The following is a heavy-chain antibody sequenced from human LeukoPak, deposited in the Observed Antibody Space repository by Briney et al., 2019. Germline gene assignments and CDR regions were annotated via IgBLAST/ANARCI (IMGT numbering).Heavy chain of an antibody. D-gene: IGHD3-22*01. CDR1: GYTFTGYY. J-gene: IGHJ4*02. Sequence: ASVKVSCKASGYTFTGYYMHWVRQAPGQGLEWMGWISAYNGNTNYAQKLQGRVTTTTDTSTSTAYMELRSLRSDDTAVYYCARRYYYDSSGLNADYWGQGTLVTVSS. CDR3: ARRYYYDSSGLNADY. CDR2: ISAYNGNT. V-gene: IGHV1-18*04.